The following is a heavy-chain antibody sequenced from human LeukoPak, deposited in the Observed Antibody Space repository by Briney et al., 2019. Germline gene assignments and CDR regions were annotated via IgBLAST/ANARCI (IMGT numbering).Heavy chain of an antibody. J-gene: IGHJ6*02. D-gene: IGHD6-19*01. CDR2: IWYDGSNK. CDR3: ARPGMGSSGWYDYYYYYGMDV. Sequence: PGRSLRLSCAASGFTFSSYGMHWVRQAPGKGLEWVAVIWYDGSNKYYADSVKGRFTISRDNSKSTLYLQMNSLRAEDTAVYYCARPGMGSSGWYDYYYYYGMDVWGQGTTVTVSS. CDR1: GFTFSSYG. V-gene: IGHV3-33*01.